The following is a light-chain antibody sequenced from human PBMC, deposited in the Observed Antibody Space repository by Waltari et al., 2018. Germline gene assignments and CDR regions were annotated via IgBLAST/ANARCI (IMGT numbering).Light chain of an antibody. CDR2: DAS. CDR3: QKYGTLPAT. Sequence: EIVLTQSPGTLSLSPGERATLSCRARQGVSRTLAWYQQKPGQAPRLLIYDASSRATGIPDRFSGSGSGTDFSLTISRLEPEDFAVYYCQKYGTLPATFGQGTKVEIK. V-gene: IGKV3-20*01. J-gene: IGKJ1*01. CDR1: QGVSRT.